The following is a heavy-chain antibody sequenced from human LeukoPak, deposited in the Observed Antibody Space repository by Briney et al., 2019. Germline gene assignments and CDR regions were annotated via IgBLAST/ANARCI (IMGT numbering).Heavy chain of an antibody. V-gene: IGHV2-70*11. CDR2: IDRDEDK. CDR3: ARMGCGSYPNYFDY. D-gene: IGHD1-26*01. CDR1: GFSLSTSGMC. Sequence: SGPTLVNPTQTLTLTCTFSGFSLSTSGMCVSWIRQPPGKALEWLARIDRDEDKYYSTPLKTRLTISKDTSKNQVVLTMTNMDRVDTATYFCARMGCGSYPNYFDYWGQGTLVTVSS. J-gene: IGHJ4*02.